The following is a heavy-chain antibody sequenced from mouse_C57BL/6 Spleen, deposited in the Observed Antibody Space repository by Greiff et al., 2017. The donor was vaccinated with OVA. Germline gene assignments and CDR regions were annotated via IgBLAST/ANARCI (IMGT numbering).Heavy chain of an antibody. D-gene: IGHD1-1*01. V-gene: IGHV1-80*01. CDR2: IYPGDGDT. CDR3: ARGYYGYYFDY. CDR1: GYAFSSYW. Sequence: VQLQQSGAELVKPGASVKISCKASGYAFSSYWMNWVKQRPGKGLEWIGQIYPGDGDTNYNGKFKGKATLTADKSSRTAYMQLSSLTSEDSAVYFCARGYYGYYFDYWGQGTTLTVSS. J-gene: IGHJ2*01.